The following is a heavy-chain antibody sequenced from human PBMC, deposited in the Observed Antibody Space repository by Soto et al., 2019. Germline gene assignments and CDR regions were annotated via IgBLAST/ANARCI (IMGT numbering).Heavy chain of an antibody. D-gene: IGHD6-6*01. CDR2: ISAYNGNT. Sequence: GASVKVSCKASGYTFTSYGISWVRQAPGQGLEWMGWISAYNGNTNYAQKLQGRVTMTTDTSKSTLYLQMNSLRAEDTAIYYCAKRSSSSTFDYWGQGTLVTVSS. V-gene: IGHV1-18*01. CDR3: AKRSSSSTFDY. CDR1: GYTFTSYG. J-gene: IGHJ4*02.